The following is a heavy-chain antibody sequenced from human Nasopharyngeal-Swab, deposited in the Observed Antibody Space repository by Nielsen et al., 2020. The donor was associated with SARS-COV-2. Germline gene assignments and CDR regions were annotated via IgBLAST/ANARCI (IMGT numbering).Heavy chain of an antibody. CDR1: GYTFTSCA. J-gene: IGHJ6*02. CDR2: INTNTGNP. Sequence: ASVKVSCKASGYTFTSCAMNWERQAPGQGLEWMGWINTNTGNPTYAQGFTGRFVFSLDTSVSTAYLQISSLKAEDTAVYYCARARGQPHNYYYYGMDVWGQGTTVTVSS. V-gene: IGHV7-4-1*02. CDR3: ARARGQPHNYYYYGMDV.